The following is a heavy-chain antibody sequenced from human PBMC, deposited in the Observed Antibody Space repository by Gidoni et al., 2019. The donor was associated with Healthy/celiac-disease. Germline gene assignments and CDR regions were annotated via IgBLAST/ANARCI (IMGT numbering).Heavy chain of an antibody. V-gene: IGHV1-18*01. CDR3: ARDLGSSGLSDGLDY. Sequence: QVQLVQSGAEVEKPGASVTVSCKASGYTFTSYGISWLRKAPGQGLEWMGWISAYNGNTNYAQKLQGRVTMTTDTSTSTAYMELRSLRSDDTAVYYCARDLGSSGLSDGLDYWGQGTLVTVSS. D-gene: IGHD3-22*01. CDR1: GYTFTSYG. J-gene: IGHJ4*02. CDR2: ISAYNGNT.